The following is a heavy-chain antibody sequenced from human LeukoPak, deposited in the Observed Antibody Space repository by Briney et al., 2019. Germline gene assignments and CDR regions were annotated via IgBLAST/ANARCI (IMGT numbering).Heavy chain of an antibody. Sequence: PGGSLRLSCAASGFTFSSYGMHWVRQAPGKGLEWVAVISYDGSNKYYADSVKGRFTISRDNSKNTLYLQLNSLRVEDTAVYYCARDSYGMDVWGQGTTVTVSS. CDR3: ARDSYGMDV. V-gene: IGHV3-30*03. CDR1: GFTFSSYG. CDR2: ISYDGSNK. J-gene: IGHJ6*01.